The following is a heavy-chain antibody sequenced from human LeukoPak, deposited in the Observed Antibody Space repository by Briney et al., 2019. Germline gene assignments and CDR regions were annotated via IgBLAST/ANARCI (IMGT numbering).Heavy chain of an antibody. J-gene: IGHJ6*02. CDR3: TRATTVMYYYGMDV. CDR2: IRSKAYGETT. Sequence: GGSLRLSCTASGFTFGDYAMSWFRQAPGKGLEWVGFIRSKAYGETTEYAASVKGRFTISRDDSKSIAYLQMNSLKTEDTAVYYCTRATTVMYYYGMDVWGQGTTVTVSS. CDR1: GFTFGDYA. V-gene: IGHV3-49*03. D-gene: IGHD4-17*01.